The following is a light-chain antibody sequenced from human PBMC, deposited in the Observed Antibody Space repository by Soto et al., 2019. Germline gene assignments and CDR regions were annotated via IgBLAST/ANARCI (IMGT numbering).Light chain of an antibody. CDR1: QSISSN. CDR2: AAS. CDR3: QQSHSIPWT. J-gene: IGKJ1*01. V-gene: IGKV1-39*01. Sequence: DIQMTQSPSSLSAPVGDRVTITCRASQSISSNLNWYQQKPGKAPKLLIYAASNLQSGVPSTFSGSGSGTDFTLTISSLQPEDFATYYCQQSHSIPWTFGQGTKVDIK.